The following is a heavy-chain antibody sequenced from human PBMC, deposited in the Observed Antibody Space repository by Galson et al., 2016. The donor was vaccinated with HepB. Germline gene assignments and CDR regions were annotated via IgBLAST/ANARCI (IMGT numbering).Heavy chain of an antibody. CDR3: ARDFLYASGIDF. J-gene: IGHJ4*02. CDR1: GASISSGSGY. Sequence: LSLTCTVFGASISSGSGYWTWIRRPPGKGLEWIGYVHNSGNFNYNLSLKSRVSISMDTSKNQFSLKLSSVTAADTAVYYCARDFLYASGIDFWGQGTLVTVSS. CDR2: VHNSGNF. V-gene: IGHV4-61*01. D-gene: IGHD2-8*01.